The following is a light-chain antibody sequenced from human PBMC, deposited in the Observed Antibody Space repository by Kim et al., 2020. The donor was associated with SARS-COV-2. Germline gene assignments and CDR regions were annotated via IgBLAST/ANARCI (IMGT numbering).Light chain of an antibody. Sequence: GQSFTISCTGTSSDIGTYDFVSWYQQHPGKVPKLLIYDVSNRPSGVSNRFSASKSGNTATLTISGLQAEDEADYYCSSYTTRTTEVFGGGTKLTVL. CDR1: SSDIGTYDF. J-gene: IGLJ2*01. V-gene: IGLV2-14*03. CDR3: SSYTTRTTEV. CDR2: DVS.